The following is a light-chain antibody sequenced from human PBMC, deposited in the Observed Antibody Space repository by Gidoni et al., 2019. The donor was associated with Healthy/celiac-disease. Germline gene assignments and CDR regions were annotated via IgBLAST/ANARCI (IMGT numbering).Light chain of an antibody. CDR3: QQYDNLPLT. J-gene: IGKJ4*01. Sequence: DIPMTPSPSSLSASVGDRVTITSKPSHFISNYLNWYQQKPGKAPKLLIYEASNVETGLPSRFRGSGSGTDFTFTISSLQPEDIETNYCQQYDNLPLTFGGGTKVEIK. CDR2: EAS. CDR1: HFISNY. V-gene: IGKV1-33*01.